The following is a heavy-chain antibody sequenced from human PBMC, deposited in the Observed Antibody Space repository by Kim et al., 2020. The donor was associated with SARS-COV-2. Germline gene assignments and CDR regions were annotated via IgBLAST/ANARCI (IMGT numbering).Heavy chain of an antibody. Sequence: SETLSLTCTVSGGSISSYYWSWIRQPPGKGLEWIGYIYYSGSTNYNPSLKSRVTISVDTSKNQFSLKLSSVTAADTAVYYCARVGKRLYGDQPPYYFDYWGQGTLVTVSS. CDR1: GGSISSYY. D-gene: IGHD4-17*01. V-gene: IGHV4-59*01. CDR2: IYYSGST. J-gene: IGHJ4*02. CDR3: ARVGKRLYGDQPPYYFDY.